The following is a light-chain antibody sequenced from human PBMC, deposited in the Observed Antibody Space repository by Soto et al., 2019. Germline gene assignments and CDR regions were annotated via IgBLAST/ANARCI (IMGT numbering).Light chain of an antibody. J-gene: IGKJ1*01. CDR3: QHFRSFPIT. Sequence: DVQMTHSPSSVSASVGDRVTITCRASQGISSWLAWYQQKPGKAPKLLIYAASSLESGVPSRFSGSGSGTGFTLTISSLQPEDFATYYCQHFRSFPITFGQGTKVDIK. V-gene: IGKV1-12*01. CDR2: AAS. CDR1: QGISSW.